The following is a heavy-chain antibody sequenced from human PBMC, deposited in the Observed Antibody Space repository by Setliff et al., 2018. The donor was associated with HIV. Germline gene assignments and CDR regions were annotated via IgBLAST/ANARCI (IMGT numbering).Heavy chain of an antibody. J-gene: IGHJ3*01. D-gene: IGHD3-22*01. V-gene: IGHV5-51*01. CDR1: GYSFGAYW. CDR3: ARHRVDTSMLVVKSPGAFDL. Sequence: HGESLTISCRGFGYSFGAYWIGWVRQKPGKGLEWMGIIFPADSDTRVSPSFQGQVSISADRSTYAAFLQWTSLKASDTGMYFCARHRVDTSMLVVKSPGAFDLWGQGTLVTVSS. CDR2: IFPADSDT.